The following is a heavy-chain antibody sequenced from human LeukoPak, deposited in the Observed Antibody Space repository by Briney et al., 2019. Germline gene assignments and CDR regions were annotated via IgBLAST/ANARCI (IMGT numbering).Heavy chain of an antibody. CDR2: MNPNSGNT. J-gene: IGHJ3*02. V-gene: IGHV1-8*01. CDR3: ARTTWSSDAFDI. CDR1: GYTFTSYD. Sequence: GASVKVSCKASGYTFTSYDINWVRQATGQGLEWMGWMNPNSGNTGYAQKFQGRVTMTRSTSISTAYMELSSLRSEDTAVYYCARTTWSSDAFDIWGQGTMVTVSS. D-gene: IGHD1-1*01.